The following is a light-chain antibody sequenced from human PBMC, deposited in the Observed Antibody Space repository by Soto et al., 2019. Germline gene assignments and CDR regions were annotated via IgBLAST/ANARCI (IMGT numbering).Light chain of an antibody. Sequence: DIQMTQSPTSLSASVGDRVTITCRASQGIRNCVAWYQQKPGKATKLLIYAASTLQSGVPSRFSGSGSGTGSTLTSNSPQPEDVATDSCQKYSSVPVFGPGTKVEIK. CDR2: AAS. CDR3: QKYSSVPV. CDR1: QGIRNC. V-gene: IGKV1-27*01. J-gene: IGKJ3*01.